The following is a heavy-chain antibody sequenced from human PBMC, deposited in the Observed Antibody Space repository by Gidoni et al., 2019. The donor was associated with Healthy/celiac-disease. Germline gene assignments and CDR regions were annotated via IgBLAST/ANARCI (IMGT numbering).Heavy chain of an antibody. V-gene: IGHV4-38-2*01. CDR1: GYSISAGYY. CDR3: ASGGGDYEVAVSWFDP. J-gene: IGHJ5*02. Sequence: QVQLQESGPGLVKPSETLSLTCPVSGYSISAGYYWGWIRQPPGKGLEWIGSIYHSGSTNYNPSLKSRVTISVDTSKNQFSLKLSSVTAADTAVYYCASGGGDYEVAVSWFDPWGQGTLVTVSS. D-gene: IGHD4-17*01. CDR2: IYHSGST.